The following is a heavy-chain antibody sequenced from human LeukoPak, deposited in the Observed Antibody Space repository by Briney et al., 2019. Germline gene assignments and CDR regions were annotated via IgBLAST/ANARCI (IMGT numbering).Heavy chain of an antibody. J-gene: IGHJ4*02. CDR3: AKVRTIVVVPAALFDY. CDR2: IKHDGSET. D-gene: IGHD2-2*01. Sequence: GGSLRLSCAASGFTFSRYWMSWVRQAPGKGLECVANIKHDGSETFYVDSVKGRFTISRDNSKNTLYLQMNSLRAEDTAVYYCAKVRTIVVVPAALFDYWGQGTLVTVSS. V-gene: IGHV3-7*03. CDR1: GFTFSRYW.